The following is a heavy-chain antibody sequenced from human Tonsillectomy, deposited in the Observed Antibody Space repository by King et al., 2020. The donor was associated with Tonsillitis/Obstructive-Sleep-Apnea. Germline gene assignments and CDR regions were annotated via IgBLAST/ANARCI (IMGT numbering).Heavy chain of an antibody. D-gene: IGHD5-12*01. J-gene: IGHJ4*02. V-gene: IGHV2-5*02. CDR3: AHALQLDYGGYDSLWHYFDY. CDR1: GFSLSTSGVG. Sequence: VTLKESGPTLVKPTQTLTLTCTFSGFSLSTSGVGVGWIRQPPGKALEWLALIYWDDDKRYSPSLKSRLTITKDTSKNQVVLTMTNMDPVDTATYYCAHALQLDYGGYDSLWHYFDYWGQGTLVTVSS. CDR2: IYWDDDK.